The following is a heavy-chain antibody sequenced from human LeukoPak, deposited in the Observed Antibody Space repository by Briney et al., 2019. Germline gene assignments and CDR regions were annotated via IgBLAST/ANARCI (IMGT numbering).Heavy chain of an antibody. CDR1: GFNFGDSR. CDR3: AKLLGYCSGGSCSGTLDY. V-gene: IGHV3-7*05. Sequence: GGSLRLSCAASGFNFGDSRMTWVRQAPGKGLEWVANIKHDGSEKYYVDSVKGRFTISRDNAKNSLYLQMNSLRAEDTAVYYCAKLLGYCSGGSCSGTLDYWGQGTLVTVSS. J-gene: IGHJ4*02. CDR2: IKHDGSEK. D-gene: IGHD2-15*01.